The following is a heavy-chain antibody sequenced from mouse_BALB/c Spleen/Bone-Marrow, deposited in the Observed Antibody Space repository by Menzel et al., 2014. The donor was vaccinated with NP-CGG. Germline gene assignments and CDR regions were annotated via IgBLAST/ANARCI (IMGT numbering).Heavy chain of an antibody. CDR1: GYTFTSYT. CDR3: AREGLRAWFVY. J-gene: IGHJ3*01. Sequence: QVQLKGSGAELARPGASVKMSCKASGYTFTSYTIHWVKQRPGQGLEWIGYINPSSDYTNYNQKFKDKATLTADKSSSTAYMQLSSLTSEDSAVYYCAREGLRAWFVYWGQGTLVTVSA. D-gene: IGHD2-4*01. CDR2: INPSSDYT. V-gene: IGHV1-4*01.